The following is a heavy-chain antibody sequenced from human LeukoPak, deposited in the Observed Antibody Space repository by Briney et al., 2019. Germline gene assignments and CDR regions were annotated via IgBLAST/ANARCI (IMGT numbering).Heavy chain of an antibody. D-gene: IGHD1-26*01. CDR1: GFTFSRHP. V-gene: IGHV3-23*01. CDR3: AKDRIPTGATDENWFDP. J-gene: IGHJ5*02. Sequence: GTSLRLSCAASGFTFSRHPMHWVRQAPGKGLEWVLAISGSGGSTYYADSVKGRFTISRDNSKNTLYLQMNSLRAEDTAVYYCAKDRIPTGATDENWFDPWGQGTLVTVS. CDR2: ISGSGGST.